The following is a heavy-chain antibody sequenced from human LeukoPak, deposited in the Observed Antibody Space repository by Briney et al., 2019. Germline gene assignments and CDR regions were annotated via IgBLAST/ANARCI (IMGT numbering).Heavy chain of an antibody. CDR3: ARAHCSSTSCYAGRGWFDP. CDR1: GGSISGYY. J-gene: IGHJ5*02. CDR2: IYYSGST. D-gene: IGHD2-2*01. Sequence: PSETLSLTCTVPGGSISGYYWSWIRQPPGKGLEWIGYIYYSGSTNYDPSLKSRVTISVDTSKNQFSLKLSSVTAADTAVYYCARAHCSSTSCYAGRGWFDPWGQGTLVTVSS. V-gene: IGHV4-59*01.